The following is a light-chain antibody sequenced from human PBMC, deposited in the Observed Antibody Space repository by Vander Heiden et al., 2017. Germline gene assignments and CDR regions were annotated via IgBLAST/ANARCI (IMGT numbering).Light chain of an antibody. Sequence: SYVLTQPPSMPVAPGQTARITCGGDNIGSKSVHWYQQKPGQAPVLVVHDDNFRPSGIPERVSGSKSGNTATLIINRVEAGDEADYYCQVWDSTSGHVVFGGGTKLTVL. V-gene: IGLV3-21*02. CDR1: NIGSKS. CDR2: DDN. CDR3: QVWDSTSGHVV. J-gene: IGLJ2*01.